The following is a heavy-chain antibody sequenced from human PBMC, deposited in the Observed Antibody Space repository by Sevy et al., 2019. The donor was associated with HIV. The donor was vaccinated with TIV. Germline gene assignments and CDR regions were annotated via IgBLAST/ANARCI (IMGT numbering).Heavy chain of an antibody. CDR2: ISYDGGKK. J-gene: IGHJ3*02. V-gene: IGHV3-30*18. D-gene: IGHD3-9*01. Sequence: GGSLRLSCAVSGFTFNAYDMHWVRQAPGKGLEYMALISYDGGKKYYADSVKGRFTISRDNSENTLYLQMNNLRAEDTAVYYCVKDLYYDILTGDATDAFDMWGQGTMVTVSS. CDR1: GFTFNAYD. CDR3: VKDLYYDILTGDATDAFDM.